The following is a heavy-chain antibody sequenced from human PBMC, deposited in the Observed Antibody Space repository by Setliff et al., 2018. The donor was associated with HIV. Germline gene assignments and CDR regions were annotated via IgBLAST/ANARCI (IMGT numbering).Heavy chain of an antibody. Sequence: HPGGSLRLSCAASGFTFSDHYMDWVRQAPGKGLEWVGRTRNKVNSYTTEYAASVKGRFTISRDDSKNSLYLQMNSLKTEDTALYYCVRGAVGASAFDSWGQGTLVTVSS. CDR1: GFTFSDHY. V-gene: IGHV3-72*01. D-gene: IGHD1-26*01. CDR2: TRNKVNSYTT. J-gene: IGHJ4*02. CDR3: VRGAVGASAFDS.